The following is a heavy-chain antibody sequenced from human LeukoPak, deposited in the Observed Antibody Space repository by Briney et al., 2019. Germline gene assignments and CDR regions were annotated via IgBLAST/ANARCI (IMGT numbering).Heavy chain of an antibody. J-gene: IGHJ3*01. D-gene: IGHD6-13*01. V-gene: IGHV1-18*01. CDR2: ISNFDGDT. Sequence: ASLKLSCKASGRLFSSYGIAWVRQAPGEGLEWLGWISNFDGDTKVAENLQGRLTLTTDTSTSTAYMELRSLKSDDTAVYYCVRARGCSNCLLTDGFDSWGQGTKVTVSS. CDR1: GRLFSSYG. CDR3: VRARGCSNCLLTDGFDS.